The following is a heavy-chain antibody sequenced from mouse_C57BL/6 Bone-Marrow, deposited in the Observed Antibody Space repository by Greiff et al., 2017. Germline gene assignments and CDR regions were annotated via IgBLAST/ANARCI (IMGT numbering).Heavy chain of an antibody. CDR1: GYTFTDYY. CDR3: ARDYVDWYFDV. Sequence: EVKLVESGPELVKPGASVKISCKASGYTFTDYYMNWVKQSHGKSLVWIGDINPNNGGTSYNQTFKGKATLTVYKSSSTAYMELRSLTSEDSAVYYCARDYVDWYFDVWGTETTVTVSS. J-gene: IGHJ1*03. V-gene: IGHV1-26*01. CDR2: INPNNGGT. D-gene: IGHD1-1*01.